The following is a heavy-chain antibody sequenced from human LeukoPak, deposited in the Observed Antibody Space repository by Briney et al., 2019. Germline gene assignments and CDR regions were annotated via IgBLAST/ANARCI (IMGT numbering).Heavy chain of an antibody. Sequence: PSEILSLTCTVSGGSVSSGSYYWSWIRQPPGKGLEWIGYIYYSGSTNYNPSLKSRVTISVDTSKNQFSLKLSSVTAADTAVYYCARSVVIRYNWFDPWGQGTLVTVSS. V-gene: IGHV4-61*01. J-gene: IGHJ5*02. CDR2: IYYSGST. D-gene: IGHD3-22*01. CDR1: GGSVSSGSYY. CDR3: ARSVVIRYNWFDP.